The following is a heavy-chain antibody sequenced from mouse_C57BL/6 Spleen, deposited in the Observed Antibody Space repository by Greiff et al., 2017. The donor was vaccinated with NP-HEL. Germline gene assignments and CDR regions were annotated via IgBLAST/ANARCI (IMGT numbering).Heavy chain of an antibody. J-gene: IGHJ4*01. CDR2: ISNYASCYTT. Sequence: DVQLVESGGGLVQPGGSLSLSCAASGFTFTDYYMSWVRQPPGKALEWLGFISNYASCYTTDHRLSVKGRFTISRDNSQSILYLQMNALRAEDSATYYCARFPYYAMDYWGQGTSVTVSS. CDR1: GFTFTDYY. V-gene: IGHV7-3*01. CDR3: ARFPYYAMDY.